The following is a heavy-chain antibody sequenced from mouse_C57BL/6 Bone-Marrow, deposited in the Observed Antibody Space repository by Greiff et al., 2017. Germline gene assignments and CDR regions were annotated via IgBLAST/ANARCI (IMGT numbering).Heavy chain of an antibody. CDR2: VYPYNGGT. V-gene: IGHV1-36*01. Sequence: DVHLVESGPVLVKPGPSVKISCKASGFTFTDYYMHWVKQSHGKSLEWIGLVYPYNGGTSYNQKFKGKATLTVDTSSSTAYMELNSLTSEDSAVYYCARLWLLQDWYFDVWGTGTTVTVSS. J-gene: IGHJ1*03. CDR1: GFTFTDYY. D-gene: IGHD2-3*01. CDR3: ARLWLLQDWYFDV.